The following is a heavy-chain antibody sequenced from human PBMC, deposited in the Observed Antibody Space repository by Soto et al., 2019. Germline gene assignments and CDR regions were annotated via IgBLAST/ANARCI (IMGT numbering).Heavy chain of an antibody. CDR1: GYTFTSYG. CDR3: ARDTSYDSSSRSSFDI. D-gene: IGHD3-22*01. Sequence: ASVKVSCKASGYTFTSYGISWVRQAPGQGLEWMGWISAYNGNTNYAQKLQGRVTMTTDTSTSTAYMELRSLRSDDTAVYYCARDTSYDSSSRSSFDIWGQGTRVTVSS. J-gene: IGHJ3*02. V-gene: IGHV1-18*01. CDR2: ISAYNGNT.